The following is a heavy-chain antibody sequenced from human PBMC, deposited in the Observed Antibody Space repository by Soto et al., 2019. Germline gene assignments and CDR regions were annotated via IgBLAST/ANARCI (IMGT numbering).Heavy chain of an antibody. J-gene: IGHJ6*02. Sequence: PGGSLRLSCAASGFTFSSYEMNWVRQAPGKGLEWVSYISSSGSTIYYADSVKGRFTISRDNAKNSLYLQMNSLRAEDTAVYYCARDWRVVPAATLRYYYGMDVWGQGTTVTVSS. CDR2: ISSSGSTI. CDR3: ARDWRVVPAATLRYYYGMDV. CDR1: GFTFSSYE. V-gene: IGHV3-48*03. D-gene: IGHD2-2*01.